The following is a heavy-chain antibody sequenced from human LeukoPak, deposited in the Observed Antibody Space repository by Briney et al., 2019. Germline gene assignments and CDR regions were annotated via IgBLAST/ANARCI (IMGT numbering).Heavy chain of an antibody. CDR2: IYYSGST. V-gene: IGHV4-59*01. J-gene: IGHJ6*02. CDR1: GGSISSYY. D-gene: IGHD5-12*01. Sequence: SETLSLTCTVSGGSISSYYWSWIRQPPGKGLEWIGYIYYSGSTNYNPSLKSRVTISVDTSKNQFSLKLSSVTAADTAVYYCARDLVATIDQHYYYYYGMDVWGQGTTVTVSS. CDR3: ARDLVATIDQHYYYYYGMDV.